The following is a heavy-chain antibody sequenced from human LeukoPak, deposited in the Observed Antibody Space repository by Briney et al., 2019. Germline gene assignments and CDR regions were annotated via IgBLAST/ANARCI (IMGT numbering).Heavy chain of an antibody. CDR3: ARATEYCSSITCYRWFDP. CDR1: GCSISSSY. CDR2: IYSSGST. V-gene: IGHV4-4*07. J-gene: IGHJ5*02. D-gene: IGHD2-2*02. Sequence: SETLSLTCTVSGCSISSSYGSWVRQPAGKGLEWIGRIYSSGSTNYNPALKSRVTMSVDTYKNQFSLKLSSVTAGDTAVYYCARATEYCSSITCYRWFDPWGQGTLVTVSS.